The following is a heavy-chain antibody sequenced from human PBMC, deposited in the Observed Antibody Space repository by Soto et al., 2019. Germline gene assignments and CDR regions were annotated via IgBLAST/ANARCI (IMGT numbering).Heavy chain of an antibody. D-gene: IGHD2-2*01. CDR1: GYTFSSYA. J-gene: IGHJ4*02. V-gene: IGHV1-3*01. Sequence: ASVKVSCKASGYTFSSYAMHWLRQAPGQRLEWMGWINAGNGKTKYSQRFQGRVAITRDTSASTAYMELSSLRSEDTAVYYCARDYLVVPHRVIDYWGQGTLVTVSS. CDR2: INAGNGKT. CDR3: ARDYLVVPHRVIDY.